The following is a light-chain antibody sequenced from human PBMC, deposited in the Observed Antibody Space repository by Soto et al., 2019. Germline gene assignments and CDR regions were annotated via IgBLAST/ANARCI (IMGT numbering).Light chain of an antibody. CDR1: TSDIGTNA. V-gene: IGLV1-44*01. CDR3: ATWHDSFYV. Sequence: QLVLTQPPSASGSHGQRVIVSCSGSTSDIGTNAVNWFQHLPGTAPKLLIYTNNQRPSGVPDRFSGSKSGTSASLAISGLQSEDEADYYCATWHDSFYVFGTGTKVTVL. CDR2: TNN. J-gene: IGLJ1*01.